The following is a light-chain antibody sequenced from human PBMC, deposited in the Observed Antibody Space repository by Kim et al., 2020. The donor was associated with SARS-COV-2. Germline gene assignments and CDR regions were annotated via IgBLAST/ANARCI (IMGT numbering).Light chain of an antibody. J-gene: IGKJ4*01. CDR3: QQANTFPHT. Sequence: ASVGDRVTITCRASQDIIIWLAWYQQKPGKAPNLVIYAASSLQGGVPSRFSGSGSGTEFTLTINSLQPEDFATYYCQQANTFPHTFGGGTKVDIK. CDR1: QDIIIW. V-gene: IGKV1-12*01. CDR2: AAS.